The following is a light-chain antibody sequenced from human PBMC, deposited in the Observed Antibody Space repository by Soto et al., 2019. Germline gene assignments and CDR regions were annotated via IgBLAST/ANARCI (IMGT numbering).Light chain of an antibody. V-gene: IGKV3-15*01. CDR2: GAS. CDR1: QSVSSN. CDR3: QQYNHWPLLT. J-gene: IGKJ1*01. Sequence: EIVMTQSPATLSVSPGERATLSCRASQSVSSNLAWYQQKPGQAPRLLIYGASTRATGIAARFSGSGSGTEFTHTISSLQSEDFAVFCCQQYNHWPLLTFGQGTKVEIK.